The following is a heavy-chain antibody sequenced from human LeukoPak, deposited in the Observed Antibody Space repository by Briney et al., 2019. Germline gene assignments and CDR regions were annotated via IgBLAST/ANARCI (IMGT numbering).Heavy chain of an antibody. J-gene: IGHJ1*01. CDR3: ASSSFWGSGYYIEYFQH. D-gene: IGHD3-3*01. Sequence: PSETLSLTCTVSGDSINSSLYYWGWLRQPPGKGLECIGTVHYTGRPFYNPSLKSRVAISVDKSKKHFSLRLSSVTAADTAVYYCASSSFWGSGYYIEYFQHWGQGTLVTVSS. CDR1: GDSINSSLYY. V-gene: IGHV4-39*02. CDR2: VHYTGRP.